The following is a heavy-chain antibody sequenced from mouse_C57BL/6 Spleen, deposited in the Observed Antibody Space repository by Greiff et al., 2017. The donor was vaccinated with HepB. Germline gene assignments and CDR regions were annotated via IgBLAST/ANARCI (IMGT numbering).Heavy chain of an antibody. Sequence: VQLQQSGAELVKPGASVKISCKASGYAFSSYWMNWVKQRPGKGLEWIGQIYPGDGDTNYNGKFKGKATLTADKSSSTAYMQLSSLTSEDSAVYFCARSPITTVVAEDFDYWGQGTTLTVSS. J-gene: IGHJ2*01. CDR1: GYAFSSYW. CDR3: ARSPITTVVAEDFDY. CDR2: IYPGDGDT. V-gene: IGHV1-80*01. D-gene: IGHD1-1*01.